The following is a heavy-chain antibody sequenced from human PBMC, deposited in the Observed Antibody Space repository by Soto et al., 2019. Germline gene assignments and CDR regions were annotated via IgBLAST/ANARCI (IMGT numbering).Heavy chain of an antibody. V-gene: IGHV1-69*02. CDR3: AGSSSSDYYYGMDV. D-gene: IGHD6-13*01. Sequence: QVQLVQSGAEVKKPGSSVKVSCKASGGTFSSYTISWVRQAPGQGLEWMGRIIPILGIANYAQKFQGRVTITTDKSTSTAYMELSSLRSEDTAVYYCAGSSSSDYYYGMDVWGQGTTVTVSS. J-gene: IGHJ6*02. CDR1: GGTFSSYT. CDR2: IIPILGIA.